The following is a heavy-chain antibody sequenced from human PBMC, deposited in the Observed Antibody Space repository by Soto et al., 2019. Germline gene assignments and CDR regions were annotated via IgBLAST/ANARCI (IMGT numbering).Heavy chain of an antibody. CDR3: ARTARDVVVVVTAINWFDS. CDR1: GFTFRNYG. V-gene: IGHV3-33*01. Sequence: QVQLVESGGGVAQPGRSLRLSCAASGFTFRNYGMHWVRQAPGKGLEWVAFIWYDGTRKDYSDSVKGRLTISRDNSNNTLYLQMNSLRADDTAVYYCARTARDVVVVVTAINWFDSWGQGTRVTFSS. J-gene: IGHJ5*01. CDR2: IWYDGTRK. D-gene: IGHD2-15*01.